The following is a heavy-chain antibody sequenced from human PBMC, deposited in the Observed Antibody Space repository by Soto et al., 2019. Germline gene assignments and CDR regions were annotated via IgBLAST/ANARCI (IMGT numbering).Heavy chain of an antibody. CDR1: GGSISSGGYY. CDR2: IYYSGST. D-gene: IGHD2-21*02. V-gene: IGHV4-31*03. J-gene: IGHJ4*02. CDR3: ARVFCGGNCYPNY. Sequence: QVQLQESGPGLVKPSETLSLTCTVSGGSISSGGYYWSWIRQHPGKGLEWIGYIYYSGSTYYNPSLKSRVTISLVTSKNQFSLKLSSVTAADTAVYYCARVFCGGNCYPNYCGQGTLVTVSS.